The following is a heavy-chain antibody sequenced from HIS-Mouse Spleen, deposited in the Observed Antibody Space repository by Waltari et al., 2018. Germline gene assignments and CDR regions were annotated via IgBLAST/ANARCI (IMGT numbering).Heavy chain of an antibody. CDR2: IYYSGST. CDR1: VASIRSSLYY. D-gene: IGHD6-13*01. CDR3: AREIPYSSSWYDWYFDL. Sequence: QLQLQESGTGLVKPSETTSLTRTVSVASIRSSLYYWCWSRQPPWKGLEWIGSIYYSGSTYDNPSLKSRVTISVDTSKNQFSLKLSSVTAADTAVYYCAREIPYSSSWYDWYFDLWGRGTLVTVSS. V-gene: IGHV4-39*07. J-gene: IGHJ2*01.